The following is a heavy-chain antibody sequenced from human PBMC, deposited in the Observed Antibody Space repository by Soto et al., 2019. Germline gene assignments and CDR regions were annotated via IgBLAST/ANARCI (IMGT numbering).Heavy chain of an antibody. J-gene: IGHJ6*02. D-gene: IGHD4-17*01. V-gene: IGHV1-69*13. CDR3: ARNGDYPTQNYYYYYGMDV. CDR1: GGTFSSYA. Sequence: ASVKVSCKASGGTFSSYAISWVRQAPGQGLEWMGGIIPIFGTANYAQKFQGRVTITADESTSTAYMGLSSLRSEDTAVYYCARNGDYPTQNYYYYYGMDVWGQGPKGTVS. CDR2: IIPIFGTA.